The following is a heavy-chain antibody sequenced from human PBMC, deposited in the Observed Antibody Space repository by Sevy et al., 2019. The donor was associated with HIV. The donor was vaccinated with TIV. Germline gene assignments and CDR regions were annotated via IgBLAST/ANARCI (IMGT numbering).Heavy chain of an antibody. V-gene: IGHV3-11*01. D-gene: IGHD3-10*01. CDR1: GFTFSDYY. J-gene: IGHJ5*02. CDR3: ARGEYFGELGNWFDP. Sequence: GGSLRLSCAASGFTFSDYYMSWIRQAPGKGLEWVSYISGSATFIHYADSLQGRFTISRDNAKNSLYLKMNSLRAEDTAVYYCARGEYFGELGNWFDPWGQGTLVTVSS. CDR2: ISGSATFI.